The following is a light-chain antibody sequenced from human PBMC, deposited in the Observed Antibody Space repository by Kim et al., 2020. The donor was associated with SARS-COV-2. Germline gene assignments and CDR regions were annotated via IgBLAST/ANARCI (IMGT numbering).Light chain of an antibody. V-gene: IGKV3-15*01. CDR2: GAS. CDR3: QQYDNWPPWT. CDR1: QSVSSN. J-gene: IGKJ1*01. Sequence: EIVMTQPPGTLSVSPGERATLSCRASQSVSSNLAWYQQKPGQAPRLLIYGASTRATGIPARFSGSGSWTEFTLTISSLQSEDLAVYYCQQYDNWPPWTFGQGTKVDIK.